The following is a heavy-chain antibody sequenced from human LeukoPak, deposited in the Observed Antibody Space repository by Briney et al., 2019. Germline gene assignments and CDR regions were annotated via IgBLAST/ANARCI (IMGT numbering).Heavy chain of an antibody. CDR2: IWYDGSNK. V-gene: IGHV3-33*01. Sequence: PGGSLRLSCAASGFTFSSYGMHWVRQAPGKGLEWVAVIWYDGSNKYYADSVKGRFTISRDNSKNTLYLQMNSLRAEDTAVYYCARGISHYDILTGPYDYWGQGTLVTVSS. CDR3: ARGISHYDILTGPYDY. J-gene: IGHJ4*02. CDR1: GFTFSSYG. D-gene: IGHD3-9*01.